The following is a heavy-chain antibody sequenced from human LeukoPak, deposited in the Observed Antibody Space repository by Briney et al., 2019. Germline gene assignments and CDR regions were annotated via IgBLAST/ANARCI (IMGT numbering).Heavy chain of an antibody. D-gene: IGHD6-13*01. CDR3: ASDPHSAAANWFDP. Sequence: GGSLRLSCAASGFTFSNFAMTWVRQAPGKGLEWVSTLSGSGGSTFSADSVKGRFTISRDNANNSLDLQMHSLRAEDTAVYYCASDPHSAAANWFDPWGQGTLVTVSS. V-gene: IGHV3-23*01. CDR2: LSGSGGST. CDR1: GFTFSNFA. J-gene: IGHJ5*02.